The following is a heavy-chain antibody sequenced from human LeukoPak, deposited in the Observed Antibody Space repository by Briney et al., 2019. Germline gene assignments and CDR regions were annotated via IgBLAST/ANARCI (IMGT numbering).Heavy chain of an antibody. CDR3: ARVTRNRGSYRYSYFDY. CDR2: IIPIFGTA. J-gene: IGHJ4*02. V-gene: IGHV1-69*13. Sequence: SVKVSCTASGGTFSSYAISWVRQAPGQGLEWMGGIIPIFGTANYAQKFQGRVTITADESTSTAYMELSSLRSEDTAVYYCARVTRNRGSYRYSYFDYWGQGTLVTVSS. CDR1: GGTFSSYA. D-gene: IGHD3-16*02.